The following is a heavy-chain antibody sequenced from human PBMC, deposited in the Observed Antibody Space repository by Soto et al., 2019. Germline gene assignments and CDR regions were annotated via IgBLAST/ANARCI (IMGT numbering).Heavy chain of an antibody. CDR2: ISGSGGST. D-gene: IGHD1-26*01. Sequence: EVQLLESGGGLVQPGGSLRLSCAASGFTFSSYAMRWVRQAPVKGLEWVSAISGSGGSTYYARSVKGRFTISRDNSKNTLYLQMNSLRAEDPAVYYCARRGSGSYYDYWGQGTLVTVSS. CDR3: ARRGSGSYYDY. J-gene: IGHJ4*02. CDR1: GFTFSSYA. V-gene: IGHV3-23*01.